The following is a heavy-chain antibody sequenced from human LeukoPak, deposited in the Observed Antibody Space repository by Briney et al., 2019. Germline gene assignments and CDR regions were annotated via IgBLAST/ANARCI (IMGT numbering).Heavy chain of an antibody. CDR1: GFTFSSYA. CDR3: ARDSSSSLDY. V-gene: IGHV3-30*04. J-gene: IGHJ4*02. CDR2: ISYDGSNK. D-gene: IGHD6-6*01. Sequence: PGGSLRLSCAASGFTFSSYAMHCVRHSPGKGLEGVAVISYDGSNKYYADSVKGRFTISRDNSKNTLYLQMNSLRAEDTAVYYCARDSSSSLDYWGQGTLVTVSS.